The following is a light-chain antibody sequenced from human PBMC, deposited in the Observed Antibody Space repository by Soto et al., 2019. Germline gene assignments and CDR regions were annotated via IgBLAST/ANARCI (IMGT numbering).Light chain of an antibody. CDR2: DAS. Sequence: DIQLTQSPSTLSASVGDRATISCRASQSISSWLAWYQQKPGKAPKLLIYDASSLQSGVPSRFSGSGSGTEFSLTIRSLQPDDFATYYCQQYNNYWTFGQGTKVDIK. CDR1: QSISSW. J-gene: IGKJ1*01. CDR3: QQYNNYWT. V-gene: IGKV1-5*01.